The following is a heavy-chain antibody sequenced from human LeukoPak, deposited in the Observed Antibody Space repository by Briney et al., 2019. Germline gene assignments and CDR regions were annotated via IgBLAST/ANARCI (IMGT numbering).Heavy chain of an antibody. J-gene: IGHJ6*04. CDR3: AREPHSMKYYHGSGSLAGILDV. CDR2: IYYSGTT. CDR1: GGSISSSSYY. V-gene: IGHV4-39*07. D-gene: IGHD3-10*01. Sequence: SETLSLTCTVSGGSISSSSYYWGWIRQPPGKGLEWVGSIYYSGTTYYNPSLKSRVTISVDTSKNQFSLRLSSVTAADTAVYYCAREPHSMKYYHGSGSLAGILDVWGKGTTVTVSS.